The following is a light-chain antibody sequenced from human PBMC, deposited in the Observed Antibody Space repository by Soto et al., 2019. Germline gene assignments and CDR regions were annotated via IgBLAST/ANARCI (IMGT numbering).Light chain of an antibody. Sequence: EIVLTQSPATLSLSPGERATLSCRASQNVSSYLAWYQQKPGQAPRLLIYDASNRATGIPARFIGSGSGTDFTLTISSLEPEDFAVYYCQQRSNWSWTFGQGTKVEIK. J-gene: IGKJ1*01. CDR1: QNVSSY. V-gene: IGKV3-11*01. CDR2: DAS. CDR3: QQRSNWSWT.